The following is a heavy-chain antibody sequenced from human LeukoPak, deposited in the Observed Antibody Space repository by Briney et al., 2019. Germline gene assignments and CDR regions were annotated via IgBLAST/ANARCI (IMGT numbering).Heavy chain of an antibody. J-gene: IGHJ6*03. Sequence: ASVKVSCKASGYTFTGYYMHWVRQAPGQGLEWMGWINPNSGGTNYAQKFQGRVTMTRDTSISTAYMELSRLRSDDTAVYYCARGDSGQLGSGAHYYYYYMDVWGKGTTVTVSS. CDR1: GYTFTGYY. D-gene: IGHD6-6*01. V-gene: IGHV1-2*02. CDR3: ARGDSGQLGSGAHYYYYYMDV. CDR2: INPNSGGT.